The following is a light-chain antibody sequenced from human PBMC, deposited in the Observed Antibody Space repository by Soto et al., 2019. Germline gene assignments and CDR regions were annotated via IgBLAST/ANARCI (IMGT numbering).Light chain of an antibody. CDR1: SNDLGSYDL. CDR2: EVS. V-gene: IGLV2-23*02. Sequence: QSVLTQPASVSGSPGQSITISCTGTSNDLGSYDLVSWYLQHPGKAPKLMIYEVSRRPSGVSNRFSGSKSGNTASLTISGPQAEDEADYYCCSYAGGNTLVLGGGTQLTVL. J-gene: IGLJ2*01. CDR3: CSYAGGNTLV.